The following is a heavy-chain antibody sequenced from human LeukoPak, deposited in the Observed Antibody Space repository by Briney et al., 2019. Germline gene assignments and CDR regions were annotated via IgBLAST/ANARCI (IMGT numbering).Heavy chain of an antibody. Sequence: GGSLRLSCAASGFTFTSYWMHWVRQAPGKGLVWVSRVSSDGSSTNYAASVKGRFTISRDDAKNTLYLQMNSLRAEDTAVYYCASAPAGARNTFHIWGQGTMVTVSS. D-gene: IGHD6-13*01. V-gene: IGHV3-74*01. CDR2: VSSDGSST. CDR3: ASAPAGARNTFHI. CDR1: GFTFTSYW. J-gene: IGHJ3*02.